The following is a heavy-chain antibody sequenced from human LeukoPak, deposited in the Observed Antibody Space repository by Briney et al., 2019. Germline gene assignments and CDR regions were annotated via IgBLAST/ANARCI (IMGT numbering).Heavy chain of an antibody. D-gene: IGHD5-18*01. CDR3: AKVRGYSYGSGPLYYFDY. J-gene: IGHJ4*02. CDR1: GFTFSSYW. V-gene: IGHV3-74*01. CDR2: INSDGSST. Sequence: GGSLRLSCAASGFTFSSYWMHWVRQAPGKGLVWVSRINSDGSSTSYADSVKGRFTISRDNAKNTLYLQMNSLRAEDTAVYYCAKVRGYSYGSGPLYYFDYWGQGTLVTVSS.